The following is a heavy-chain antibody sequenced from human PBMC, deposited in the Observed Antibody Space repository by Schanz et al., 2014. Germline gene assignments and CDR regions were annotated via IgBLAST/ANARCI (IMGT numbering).Heavy chain of an antibody. Sequence: QVQLVQSGAEVKKPGASVRVSCKASGYSFTTYDVNWLRQATGQGLEWMGWMNPTTGNRGYAQNFQGRVTMTRDTTWKTAFMEMTDLKFDDAGVYCCALEYGDRPLWGQGTLIAVSS. CDR3: ALEYGDRPL. V-gene: IGHV1-8*01. CDR2: MNPTTGNR. D-gene: IGHD4-17*01. CDR1: GYSFTTYD. J-gene: IGHJ4*02.